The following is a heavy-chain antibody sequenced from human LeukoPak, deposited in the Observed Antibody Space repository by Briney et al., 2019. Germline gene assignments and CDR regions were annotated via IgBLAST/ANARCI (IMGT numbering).Heavy chain of an antibody. D-gene: IGHD5-24*01. CDR1: GFTFSSYR. V-gene: IGHV3-74*01. CDR3: ARVRDVYTYFVC. CDR2: INSDGSRT. Sequence: GGSLRLSCAASGFTFSSYRMYSVRQAPGKGLMWVSRINSDGSRTTYADSVRGRFTISRDNAKSTLYLQMNSLRAEDTAVYYCARVRDVYTYFVCWGPRPLVTVSS. J-gene: IGHJ4*02.